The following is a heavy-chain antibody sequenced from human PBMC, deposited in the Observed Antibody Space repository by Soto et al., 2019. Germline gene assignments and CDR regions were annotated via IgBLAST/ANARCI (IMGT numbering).Heavy chain of an antibody. J-gene: IGHJ6*02. Sequence: APVKVSCKASGDTFTSYDSNWMRQATGQGLEWMGWMNPNSGNTGYAQKFQGRVTMTRNTYISTAYMELSSLRSQDTAVYYCARGYYYYGMAVSGHGTTVIVS. V-gene: IGHV1-8*01. CDR1: GDTFTSYD. CDR2: MNPNSGNT. CDR3: ARGYYYYGMAV.